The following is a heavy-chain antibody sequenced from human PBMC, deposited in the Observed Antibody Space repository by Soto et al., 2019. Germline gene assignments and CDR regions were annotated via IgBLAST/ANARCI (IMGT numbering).Heavy chain of an antibody. D-gene: IGHD6-6*01. J-gene: IGHJ4*02. Sequence: PSETLSLTCTVSGGSISSSSYYWGWIRQPPGKGLEWIGSIYYSGSTYYNPSLKSRVTISVDTSKSQFSLKLSSVTAADTAVYYCARPRRGSSSAGYDYWGQGTLVTVSS. CDR3: ARPRRGSSSAGYDY. CDR2: IYYSGST. V-gene: IGHV4-39*01. CDR1: GGSISSSSYY.